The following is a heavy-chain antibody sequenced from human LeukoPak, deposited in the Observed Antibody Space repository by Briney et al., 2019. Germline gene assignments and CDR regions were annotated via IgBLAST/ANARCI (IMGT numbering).Heavy chain of an antibody. D-gene: IGHD1-26*01. Sequence: GASVKVSCKASGYTFTSYAMNWVRQAPGQGPEWMGGIIPIFGTANYAQKFQGRVTITADESTSTAYMELSSLRSEDTAVYYCARGHYSGSYAPTFEYFQHWGQGTLVTVSS. CDR2: IIPIFGTA. J-gene: IGHJ1*01. V-gene: IGHV1-69*13. CDR1: GYTFTSYA. CDR3: ARGHYSGSYAPTFEYFQH.